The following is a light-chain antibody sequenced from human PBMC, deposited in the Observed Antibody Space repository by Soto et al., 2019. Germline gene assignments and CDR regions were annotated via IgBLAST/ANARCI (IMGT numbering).Light chain of an antibody. V-gene: IGKV4-1*01. CDR2: WAS. Sequence: DIVMTQSPDSLAVSLGERATINCKSSRSVIDTYNNKNCLAWFQQKPGQPPKLHIYWASTRASGVPDRFTGSGSGTDFTLTISSLQAEDVAVYYCQQFSSNLFTFGPGTKVTIK. J-gene: IGKJ3*01. CDR3: QQFSSNLFT. CDR1: RSVIDTYNNKNC.